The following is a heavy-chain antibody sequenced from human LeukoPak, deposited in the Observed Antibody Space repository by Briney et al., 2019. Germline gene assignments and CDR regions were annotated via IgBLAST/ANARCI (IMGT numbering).Heavy chain of an antibody. D-gene: IGHD6-13*01. CDR1: GYTXTGYY. CDR3: ARGHIAAADTGLY. CDR2: INPNSGGT. Sequence: ASVTVSCRASGYTXTGYYMHGVRQAPGQGLEWMGWINPNSGGTNYAQKFQGRVTMTRDTSISTAYMELSRLRSDDTAVYYCARGHIAAADTGLYWGQGTLVTVSS. V-gene: IGHV1-2*02. J-gene: IGHJ4*02.